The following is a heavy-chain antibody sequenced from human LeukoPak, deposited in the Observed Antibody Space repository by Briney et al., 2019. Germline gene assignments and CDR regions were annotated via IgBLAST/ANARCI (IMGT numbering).Heavy chain of an antibody. CDR2: ISGSGGST. Sequence: GGSLRLSCAASGFTFSSYGMSWVRQAPGKGLEWVSAISGSGGSTYYADSVKGRFTISRDNSKNTLYLQMNSLRAEDTAVYYCAKGGPTWIQLWFSWFDPWGQGTLVTVSS. J-gene: IGHJ5*02. D-gene: IGHD5-18*01. CDR1: GFTFSSYG. V-gene: IGHV3-23*01. CDR3: AKGGPTWIQLWFSWFDP.